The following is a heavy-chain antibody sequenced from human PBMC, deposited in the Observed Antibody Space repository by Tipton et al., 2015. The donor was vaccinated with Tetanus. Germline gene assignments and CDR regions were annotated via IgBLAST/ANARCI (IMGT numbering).Heavy chain of an antibody. J-gene: IGHJ6*02. V-gene: IGHV4-61*02. CDR2: IYTSEST. CDR1: GGSISTTSYL. Sequence: TLSLTCTVSGGSISTTSYLWGWVRQPPEKGLQWIGRIYTSESTNYNPSLKSRVTMSVDTSKNQFSLKLSSVTAADTAVYYCARMQRYGMDVWGQGTTVTVSS. D-gene: IGHD6-25*01. CDR3: ARMQRYGMDV.